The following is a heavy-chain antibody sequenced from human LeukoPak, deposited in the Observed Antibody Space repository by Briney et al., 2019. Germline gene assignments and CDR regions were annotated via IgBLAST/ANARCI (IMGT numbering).Heavy chain of an antibody. V-gene: IGHV3-11*04. J-gene: IGHJ4*02. CDR2: ISSSGSTI. D-gene: IGHD2-2*01. CDR1: GFTFSDYY. CDR3: ARDSRSRRYFDY. Sequence: SGGSLRLSXAASGFTFSDYYMSWIRQAPGKGLEWVSYISSSGSTIYYADSVKGRFTISRDNAKNSLYLQMNSLRAEDTAVYYCARDSRSRRYFDYWGQGTLVTVSS.